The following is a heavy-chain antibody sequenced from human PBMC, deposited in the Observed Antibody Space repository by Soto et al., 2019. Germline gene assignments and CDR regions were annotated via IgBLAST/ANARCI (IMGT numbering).Heavy chain of an antibody. CDR2: IIPIFGTA. V-gene: IGHV1-69*01. Sequence: QVQLVQSGAEVKKPGSSVKVSCKASGGTFSSFAISWVRQAPGQGLEWMGGIIPIFGTANYAQKFQGRVTITADESTSTAYMELSSLRSEDTAVYYCASNPRPGIAAADFDYWGQGTLVTVSS. D-gene: IGHD6-13*01. CDR1: GGTFSSFA. J-gene: IGHJ4*02. CDR3: ASNPRPGIAAADFDY.